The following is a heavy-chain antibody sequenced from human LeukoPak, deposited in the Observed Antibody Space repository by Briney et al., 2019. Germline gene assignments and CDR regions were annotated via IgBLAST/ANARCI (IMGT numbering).Heavy chain of an antibody. CDR1: GFTFSSYA. D-gene: IGHD3-3*01. Sequence: GGSLRLSCAASGFTFSSYAMSWVRQAPGKGLEWVSLISWDGGSTYYADSVKGRFTISRDNSKNSLYLQMNSLRTEDTALYYCAKEKATYYDFWSGYSGFDYWGQGTLVTVSS. CDR3: AKEKATYYDFWSGYSGFDY. J-gene: IGHJ4*02. CDR2: ISWDGGST. V-gene: IGHV3-43*01.